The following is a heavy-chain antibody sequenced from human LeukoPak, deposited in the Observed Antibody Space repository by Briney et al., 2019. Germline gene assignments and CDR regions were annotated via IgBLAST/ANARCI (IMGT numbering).Heavy chain of an antibody. CDR2: IYPGDSDT. D-gene: IGHD5-18*01. J-gene: IGHJ4*02. CDR3: ARIVDTAMVTLDY. CDR1: GCSFTSYW. V-gene: IGHV5-51*01. Sequence: GESLKISCKGSGCSFTSYWIGWVRQMPGKGLEWMGIIYPGDSDTRYSPSFQGQVTISADKSISTAYLQWSSLKASDTAMYYCARIVDTAMVTLDYWGQGTLVTVSS.